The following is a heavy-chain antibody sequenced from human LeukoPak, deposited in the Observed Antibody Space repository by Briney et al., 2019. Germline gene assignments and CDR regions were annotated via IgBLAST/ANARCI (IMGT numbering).Heavy chain of an antibody. CDR1: GGSLSAYY. J-gene: IGHJ4*02. Sequence: PSETLSLTCAVYGGSLSAYYWSWIRQSPGKGLEWIAEINHRGDTNYNPSVKSRVSISVDTSKNQFSLKVTSLTAADTAVYYCARGLTISETAYFDYWGQGSLVTVSS. CDR2: INHRGDT. V-gene: IGHV4-34*01. CDR3: ARGLTISETAYFDY. D-gene: IGHD1-1*01.